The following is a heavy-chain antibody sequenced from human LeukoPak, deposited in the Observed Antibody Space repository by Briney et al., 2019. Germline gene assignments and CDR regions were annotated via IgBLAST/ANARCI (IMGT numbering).Heavy chain of an antibody. CDR1: GFTFSSYS. V-gene: IGHV3-21*01. Sequence: GGSLRLSCAASGFTFSSYSMNWVRQAPGKGLELVSSISSSSSYIYYADSVKGRFTIYRDNAKNSLYLQMNSLRAEDTAVYYCARGITLVRGVPYWGQGTLVTVSS. CDR3: ARGITLVRGVPY. J-gene: IGHJ4*02. CDR2: ISSSSSYI. D-gene: IGHD3-10*01.